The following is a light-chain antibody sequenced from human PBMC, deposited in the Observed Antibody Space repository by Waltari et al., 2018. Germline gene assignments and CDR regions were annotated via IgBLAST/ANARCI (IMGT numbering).Light chain of an antibody. Sequence: DIQLTQSPSFLSASVGDRVTITCRATQGISSYLVWYQQKPGKVPKLLIYATSTLQSGVPSRCSGSGSGTEFTLTISSLQPEDFATYYCQQLYSYPITFGQGTRLEIK. CDR1: QGISSY. CDR3: QQLYSYPIT. V-gene: IGKV1-9*01. J-gene: IGKJ5*01. CDR2: ATS.